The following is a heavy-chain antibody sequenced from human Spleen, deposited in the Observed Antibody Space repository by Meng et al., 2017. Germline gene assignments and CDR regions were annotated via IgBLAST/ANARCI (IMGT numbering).Heavy chain of an antibody. J-gene: IGHJ5*02. Sequence: VQLQGSGPGLVKPSGILSLTCAVSGDSISSRDWWSWVRQPPGKGLEWIGEISQGSGRTNYNPSLKSRVTISLDKSKNQFSLNVDSVTAADTAVYYCVRNEGYSFGAWGQGTLVTVSS. CDR1: GDSISSRDW. D-gene: IGHD2-21*01. CDR3: VRNEGYSFGA. CDR2: ISQGSGRT. V-gene: IGHV4-4*02.